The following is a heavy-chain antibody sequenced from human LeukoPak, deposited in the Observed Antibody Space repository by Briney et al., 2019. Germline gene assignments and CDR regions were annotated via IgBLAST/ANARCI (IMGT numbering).Heavy chain of an antibody. CDR2: INHSGST. J-gene: IGHJ5*02. CDR3: ARGLVRQQLVLFGRDVWFDP. V-gene: IGHV4-34*01. Sequence: SETLSLTCAVYGGSFSGFYWSWIRQPPGKGLEWIGEINHSGSTNYNPSLKSRVTISVDTSKNQFSLKLSSVTAADTAVYYCARGLVRQQLVLFGRDVWFDPWGQGTLVTVSS. D-gene: IGHD6-13*01. CDR1: GGSFSGFY.